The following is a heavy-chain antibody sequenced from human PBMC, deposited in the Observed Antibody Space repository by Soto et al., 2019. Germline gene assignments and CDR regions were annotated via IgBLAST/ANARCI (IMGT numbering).Heavy chain of an antibody. CDR1: GGTFSSYT. V-gene: IGHV1-69*02. CDR2: IIPILGIA. Sequence: QVQLVQSGAEVKKPGSSVKVSCKASGGTFSSYTISWVRQAPGQGLEWMGRIIPILGIANYAQKFQGRVTITADKSTSTAYMELSSLRSEDTAVYYCARPKGYCSGGSCSGFDYWGQGTLVTVSS. CDR3: ARPKGYCSGGSCSGFDY. D-gene: IGHD2-15*01. J-gene: IGHJ4*02.